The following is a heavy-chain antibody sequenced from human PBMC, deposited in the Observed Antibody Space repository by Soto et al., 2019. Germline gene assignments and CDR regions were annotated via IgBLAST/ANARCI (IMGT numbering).Heavy chain of an antibody. CDR2: ISAYNGNT. CDR1: GYTFTSYG. Sequence: QVQLVQSGAEVKKPGASVKVSCKASGYTFTSYGISWVRQAPGQGLEWMGWISAYNGNTNYAQKLQGRVTMTTDTSTSTAYMELRSLRSDDTAVYYCAREALNFEYYYGSGRGYYFDYWGQGTLVTVSS. CDR3: AREALNFEYYYGSGRGYYFDY. J-gene: IGHJ4*02. V-gene: IGHV1-18*01. D-gene: IGHD3-10*01.